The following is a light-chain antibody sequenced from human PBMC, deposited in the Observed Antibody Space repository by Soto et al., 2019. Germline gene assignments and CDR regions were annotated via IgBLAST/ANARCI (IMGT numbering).Light chain of an antibody. CDR3: QQYGSSPPFT. J-gene: IGKJ5*01. Sequence: EIVLTHSPGTLALSPGERATLSFSASQYVSTSYLAWYQQRPGQAPRLLIYAASSRATGIPDRFSGSGSGTDFTLTISRLEPEDFAVYYCQQYGSSPPFTFGQGTRLEIK. CDR1: QYVSTSY. V-gene: IGKV3-20*01. CDR2: AAS.